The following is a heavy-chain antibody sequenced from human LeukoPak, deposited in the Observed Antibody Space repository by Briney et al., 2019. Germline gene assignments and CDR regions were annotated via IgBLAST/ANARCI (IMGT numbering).Heavy chain of an antibody. CDR3: ARVAMVRGVRDKRPRYYFDY. CDR2: IKQDGSEK. CDR1: GFTFSSYW. Sequence: GGSLRLSCAASGFTFSSYWMSWVRQAPGKGLEWVAKIKQDGSEKYYVDSVKGRFTISRDNAKNSLYLQMNSLRAEDTAVYYCARVAMVRGVRDKRPRYYFDYWGQGTLVTVSS. V-gene: IGHV3-7*03. J-gene: IGHJ4*02. D-gene: IGHD3-10*01.